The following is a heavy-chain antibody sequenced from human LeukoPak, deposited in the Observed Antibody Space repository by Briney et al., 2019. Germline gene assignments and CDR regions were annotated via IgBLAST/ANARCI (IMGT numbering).Heavy chain of an antibody. CDR2: INHSGST. J-gene: IGHJ4*02. Sequence: PSETLSLTCDVSGASISSNNWWSWVRQPPGKGLEWIGEINHSGSTNYNPSLKSRVTISVDTSKNQFSLKLSSVTAADTAVYYCARSKTANFDYWGQGSLVTVSS. D-gene: IGHD1-1*01. CDR3: ARSKTANFDY. V-gene: IGHV4-4*02. CDR1: GASISSNNW.